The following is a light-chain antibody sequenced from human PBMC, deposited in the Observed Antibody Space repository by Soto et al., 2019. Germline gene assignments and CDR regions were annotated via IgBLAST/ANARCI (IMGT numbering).Light chain of an antibody. Sequence: EIVLTQSPGTLSLSPGERATLSCRASQSVSSSFLAWYQQKPGQAPRLLIYGASSRATGITDRFCGSGSRTDFTLSISTLELADVAVYYCQQYGSSSLSFGGGTKVKIK. J-gene: IGKJ4*01. CDR2: GAS. V-gene: IGKV3-20*01. CDR1: QSVSSSF. CDR3: QQYGSSSLS.